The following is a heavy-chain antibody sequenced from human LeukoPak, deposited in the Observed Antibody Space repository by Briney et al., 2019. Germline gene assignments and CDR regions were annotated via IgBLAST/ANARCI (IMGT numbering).Heavy chain of an antibody. CDR3: AKPVSSWYGYDY. Sequence: GGSLRLSCAASGFTFSSYAMTWVRQAPGKGLEWVSGLGGSGAGAYYADSVKGRFTISRDNSKNTLYLQMNSLRAEDTAVYYCAKPVSSWYGYDYWGQGTLVTVSS. D-gene: IGHD6-13*01. J-gene: IGHJ4*02. CDR2: LGGSGAGA. V-gene: IGHV3-23*01. CDR1: GFTFSSYA.